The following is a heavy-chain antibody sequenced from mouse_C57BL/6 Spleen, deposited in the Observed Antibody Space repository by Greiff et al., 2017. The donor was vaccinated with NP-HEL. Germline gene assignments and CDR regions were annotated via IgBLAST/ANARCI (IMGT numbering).Heavy chain of an antibody. V-gene: IGHV5-12*01. CDR3: ARSYGSSYGYFDV. Sequence: EVMLVESGGGLVQPGGSLKLSCAASGFTFSDYYMYWVRQTPEKRLEWVAYISNGGGSTYYPDTVKGRFTISRDNAKNTLYLQMSRLKSEDTAMYYCARSYGSSYGYFDVWGTGTTVTVSS. CDR2: ISNGGGST. J-gene: IGHJ1*03. D-gene: IGHD1-1*01. CDR1: GFTFSDYY.